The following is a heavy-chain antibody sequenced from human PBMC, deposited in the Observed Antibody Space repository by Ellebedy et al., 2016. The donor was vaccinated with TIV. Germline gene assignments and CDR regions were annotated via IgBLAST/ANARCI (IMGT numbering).Heavy chain of an antibody. CDR1: GGSISSGGYS. Sequence: SETLSLXCAVSGGSISSGGYSWSWIRQPPGKGLEWIGYIYHSGSTYYNPSLKSRVTISVDTSKNQFSLKLSSVTAADTAVYYCASWRTMVRGSFDYWGQGTLVTVSS. J-gene: IGHJ4*02. CDR2: IYHSGST. V-gene: IGHV4-30-2*01. D-gene: IGHD3-10*01. CDR3: ASWRTMVRGSFDY.